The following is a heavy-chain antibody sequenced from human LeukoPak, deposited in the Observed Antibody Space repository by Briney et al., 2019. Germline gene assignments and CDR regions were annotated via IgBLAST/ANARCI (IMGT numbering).Heavy chain of an antibody. CDR2: IRYDGSNK. CDR1: GFTFSSYG. J-gene: IGHJ4*02. D-gene: IGHD4-17*01. V-gene: IGHV3-30*02. CDR3: TKERGGVGQSYGDYGTFDY. Sequence: PGGSLRLSCAASGFTFSSYGMHWVRQAPGKGLEWVAFIRYDGSNKYYADSVKGRFTISRDNSKNTLNLQMNSLRAEDTAVYYCTKERGGVGQSYGDYGTFDYWGQGTLVTVSS.